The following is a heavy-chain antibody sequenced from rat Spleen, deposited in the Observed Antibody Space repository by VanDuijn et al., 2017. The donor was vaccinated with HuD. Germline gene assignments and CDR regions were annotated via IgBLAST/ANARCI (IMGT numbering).Heavy chain of an antibody. CDR2: IQNGGRT. D-gene: IGHD1-2*01. CDR3: ARADVAGLSTDGI. J-gene: IGHJ2*01. Sequence: QVQLKESGPGLVQPSQTLSLTCTVSGFSLSSYGVIWVRQPPGKGLEWMGRIQNGGRTDYSSALKTRLSISRDTSKSQVFLKMNSLQTEDTATYFCARADVAGLSTDGIWGQGIMVTVSS. CDR1: GFSLSSYG. V-gene: IGHV2-1*01.